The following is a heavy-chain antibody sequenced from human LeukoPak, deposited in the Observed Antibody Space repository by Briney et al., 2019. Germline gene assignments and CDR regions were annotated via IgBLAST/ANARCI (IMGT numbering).Heavy chain of an antibody. CDR3: ARDGVGDTTGYFDS. CDR2: IYYSGST. Sequence: PSETLSLTCTVSGGSISGRTSYWAWIRQPPGKGLEWIGSIYYSGSTYYNASLKSRVTISEVTSKNQFSLRLTSVTAADTALYYCARDGVGDTTGYFDSWGQGTLVTVSS. V-gene: IGHV4-39*07. J-gene: IGHJ4*02. D-gene: IGHD1-26*01. CDR1: GGSISGRTSY.